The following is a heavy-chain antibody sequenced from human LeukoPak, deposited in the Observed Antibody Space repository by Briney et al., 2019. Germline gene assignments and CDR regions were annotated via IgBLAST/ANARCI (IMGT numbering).Heavy chain of an antibody. CDR1: GFTFSSYA. J-gene: IGHJ4*02. Sequence: GGSLRLSCAASGFTFSSYAMHWVRQAPGKGLEWVAVISYDGSNKYYADSVKGRFTISRDNSKNTLYLQMNSLRAEDTAVYYCARDFPFSLGYCTNGVCYTVDYWGQGTLVTASS. D-gene: IGHD2-8*01. CDR3: ARDFPFSLGYCTNGVCYTVDY. V-gene: IGHV3-30-3*01. CDR2: ISYDGSNK.